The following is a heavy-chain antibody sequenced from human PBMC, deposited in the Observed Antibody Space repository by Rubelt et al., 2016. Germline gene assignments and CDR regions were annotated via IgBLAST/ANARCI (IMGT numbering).Heavy chain of an antibody. J-gene: IGHJ5*02. V-gene: IGHV4-31*03. CDR2: IYYSGST. CDR3: ARHDYGDYWWFDP. CDR1: GGSISSGGYY. Sequence: QVQLQESGPGLVKPSQTLSLTCTVSGGSISSGGYYWSWIRQHPGKGLEWIGYIYYSGSTYYNPSCKSRVTISVDTSKNQFSLMWSSVTAADTAVYYCARHDYGDYWWFDPWGQGTLVTVSS. D-gene: IGHD4-17*01.